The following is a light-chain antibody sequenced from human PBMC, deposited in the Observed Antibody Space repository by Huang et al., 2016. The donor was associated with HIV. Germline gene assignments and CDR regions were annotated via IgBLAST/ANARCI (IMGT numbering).Light chain of an antibody. CDR3: QQRSAWPLT. CDR1: QSVHSY. V-gene: IGKV3-11*01. J-gene: IGKJ4*01. CDR2: EAS. Sequence: EIVLTQSPATLSLSPGERATLSCRASQSVHSYLAWSQQKPGQAPRLLIYEASNRATGIPARFSGSGSGTYFTLTISNLQSEDFAVYYCQQRSAWPLTFGGGTKVEI.